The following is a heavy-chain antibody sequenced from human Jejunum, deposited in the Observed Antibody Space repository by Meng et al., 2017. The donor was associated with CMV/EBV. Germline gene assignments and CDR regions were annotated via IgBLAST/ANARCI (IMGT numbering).Heavy chain of an antibody. Sequence: AASGFTFSSYTMNWVRQAPGKGLEWVSAITGSGGSTYYADSVKGRFTISRDSSKSTLYLQMNSLRAEDAAVYYCVKRRYYESGSLDYWGQGTLVTVSS. CDR2: ITGSGGST. CDR1: GFTFSSYT. CDR3: VKRRYYESGSLDY. D-gene: IGHD3-10*01. V-gene: IGHV3-23*01. J-gene: IGHJ4*02.